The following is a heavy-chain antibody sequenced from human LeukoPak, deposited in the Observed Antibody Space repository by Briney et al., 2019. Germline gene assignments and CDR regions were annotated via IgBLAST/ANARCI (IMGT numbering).Heavy chain of an antibody. CDR1: GGSISSYY. J-gene: IGHJ4*02. D-gene: IGHD5-18*01. CDR2: IYYSGST. V-gene: IGHV4-59*01. CDR3: ARVGGTRRGYSYED. Sequence: SETLSLTCTVSGGSISSYYWSWIRQPPGKGLEWIGYIYYSGSTNYNPSLKSRVTISVDTSKNQFSLKLSSVTAADTAVYYCARVGGTRRGYSYEDWGQGTLVTVSS.